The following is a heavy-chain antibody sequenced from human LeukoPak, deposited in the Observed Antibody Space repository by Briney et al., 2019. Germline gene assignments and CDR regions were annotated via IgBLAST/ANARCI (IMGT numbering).Heavy chain of an antibody. D-gene: IGHD3-9*01. CDR3: ARGGILTGYLPGNFDY. Sequence: NHSGSTNYNPSLKSRVTISVDTSKNQFSLKLSSVTAADTAVYYCARGGILTGYLPGNFDYWGQGTLVTVSS. V-gene: IGHV4-34*01. CDR2: NHSGST. J-gene: IGHJ4*02.